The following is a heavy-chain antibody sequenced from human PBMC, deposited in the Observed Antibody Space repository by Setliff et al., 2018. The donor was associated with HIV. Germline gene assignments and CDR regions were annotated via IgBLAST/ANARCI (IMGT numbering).Heavy chain of an antibody. CDR1: GGTIASGGYY. D-gene: IGHD1-26*01. Sequence: SETLSLTCTVSGGTIASGGYYWTWIRQHPGKGLEWIGFIYHRGNTHYNSSLRSRLTISVDTSKNQFSLRLSSVTAADTAVYYCVRDAGDSYLKGFWYFDLWGRGTLVTVS. CDR3: VRDAGDSYLKGFWYFDL. V-gene: IGHV4-31*03. CDR2: IYHRGNT. J-gene: IGHJ2*01.